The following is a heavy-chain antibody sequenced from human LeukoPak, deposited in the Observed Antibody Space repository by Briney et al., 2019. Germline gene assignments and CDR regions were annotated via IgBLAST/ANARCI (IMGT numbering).Heavy chain of an antibody. CDR1: GGSIGNSVYY. CDR2: SYYSGTA. CDR3: AYNRNFALDN. V-gene: IGHV4-39*07. D-gene: IGHD1-14*01. J-gene: IGHJ4*01. Sequence: SETLSLTCTVSGGSIGNSVYYWAWVRQSPGKGLEWIGNSYYSGTAYYTPSLRSRVTISVDTSRNHFSLKLTSVTAADTAVYFCAYNRNFALDNWGQGTLVTVSS.